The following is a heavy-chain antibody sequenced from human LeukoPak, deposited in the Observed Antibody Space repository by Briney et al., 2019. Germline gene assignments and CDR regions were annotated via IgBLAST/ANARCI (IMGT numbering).Heavy chain of an antibody. Sequence: PGGSLRLSCAASGFTFSSYAMHWVRQAPGKGLEWVAVISYDGSNKYYADSVKGRFTISRDNSKNTLYLQMNSLRAEDTAVYYCARENRSWFDPWGQGTLVTVSS. CDR1: GFTFSSYA. V-gene: IGHV3-30-3*01. D-gene: IGHD1-14*01. CDR2: ISYDGSNK. CDR3: ARENRSWFDP. J-gene: IGHJ5*02.